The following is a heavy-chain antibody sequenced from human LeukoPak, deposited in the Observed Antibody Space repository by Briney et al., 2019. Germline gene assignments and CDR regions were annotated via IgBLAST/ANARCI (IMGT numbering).Heavy chain of an antibody. CDR1: YG. CDR2: ISYDGSNK. V-gene: IGHV3-30*18. D-gene: IGHD6-6*01. CDR3: AKDLSSSLDY. Sequence: YGMXWVRQAGXRGLEWVAVISYDGSNKYYADSVKGRFTISRDNSNNTLYLQMNSLRAEDTAVYYCAKDLSSSLDYWGQGTLVTVSS. J-gene: IGHJ4*02.